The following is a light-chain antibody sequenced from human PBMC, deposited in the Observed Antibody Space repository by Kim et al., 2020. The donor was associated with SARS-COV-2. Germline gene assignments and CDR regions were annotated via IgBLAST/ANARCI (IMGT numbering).Light chain of an antibody. CDR3: QQYVTSLFT. J-gene: IGKJ5*01. CDR1: QSITSRY. V-gene: IGKV3-20*01. CDR2: GAS. Sequence: PGRTATLSCRASQSITSRYLTWYQHKPGQAPRLLIYGASSRATGIPDRFRGSGSGTDFTLTIDRLQPEDFAGYYCQQYVTSLFTFGQGTRLEIK.